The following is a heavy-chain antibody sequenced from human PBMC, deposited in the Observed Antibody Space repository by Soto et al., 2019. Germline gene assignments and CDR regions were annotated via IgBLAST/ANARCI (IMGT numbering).Heavy chain of an antibody. D-gene: IGHD3-22*01. Sequence: SETLSLTCAVSGGSISSGGYSWSWIRQPPWKGLEWIGYIYHSGSTYYNPSLKSRVTISVDRSKNQFSLKLSSVTAADTAVYYCARVYYYDSRGYYFDYWGQGTRVTVSS. V-gene: IGHV4-30-2*01. CDR3: ARVYYYDSRGYYFDY. CDR2: IYHSGST. J-gene: IGHJ4*02. CDR1: GGSISSGGYS.